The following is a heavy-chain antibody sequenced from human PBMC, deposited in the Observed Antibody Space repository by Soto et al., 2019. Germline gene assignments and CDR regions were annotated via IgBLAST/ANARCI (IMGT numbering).Heavy chain of an antibody. Sequence: GGSLRLSCSASGFTFSSYAMSWVRQAPGKGLEWVSAISGSGGSTYYADSVKGRFTISRDNSKNTLYLQMNSLRAEDTAVYYCAKDDGGYSYGQSDYWGQGTLVTVSS. CDR1: GFTFSSYA. V-gene: IGHV3-23*01. CDR2: ISGSGGST. J-gene: IGHJ4*02. D-gene: IGHD5-18*01. CDR3: AKDDGGYSYGQSDY.